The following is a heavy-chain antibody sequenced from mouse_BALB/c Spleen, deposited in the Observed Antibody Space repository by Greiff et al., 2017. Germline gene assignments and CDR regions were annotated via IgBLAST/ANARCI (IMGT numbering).Heavy chain of an antibody. CDR2: ISSGSSTI. CDR1: GFTFSSFG. Sequence: EVQGVESGGGLVQPGGSRKLSCAASGFTFSSFGMHWVRQAPEKGLEWVAYISSGSSTIYYADTVKGRFTISRDNPKNTLFLQMTSLRSEDTAMYYCARRGNYDDAMDYWGQGTSVTVSS. CDR3: ARRGNYDDAMDY. J-gene: IGHJ4*01. D-gene: IGHD2-4*01. V-gene: IGHV5-17*02.